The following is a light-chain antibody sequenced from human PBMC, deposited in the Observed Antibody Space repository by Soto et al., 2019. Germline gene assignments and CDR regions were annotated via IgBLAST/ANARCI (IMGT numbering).Light chain of an antibody. J-gene: IGKJ1*01. CDR1: QGISSW. CDR3: QHYNTYPWT. CDR2: AAS. V-gene: IGKV1D-16*01. Sequence: DIQMPQSPSSLSASVGDRFTITCRASQGISSWLAWYQQKPGKAPKLLIYAASSLQSGVPSRFSGSGSGTEFTLTISSLQPGDFATYYCQHYNTYPWTFGQGTKVDIK.